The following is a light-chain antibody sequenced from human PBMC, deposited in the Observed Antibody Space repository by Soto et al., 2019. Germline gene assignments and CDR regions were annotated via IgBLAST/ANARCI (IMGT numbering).Light chain of an antibody. J-gene: IGLJ3*02. Sequence: QAVVTQPPSASETPGQRVTISCSGSSSNIGSNTVNWYQQLPGTAPKLLIYTSNQRPSGVPDRFSGSKSGTSASLAISGLQSEDEGDYYCATWDDSLNGWVFGGGTKLTVL. V-gene: IGLV1-44*01. CDR1: SSNIGSNT. CDR2: TSN. CDR3: ATWDDSLNGWV.